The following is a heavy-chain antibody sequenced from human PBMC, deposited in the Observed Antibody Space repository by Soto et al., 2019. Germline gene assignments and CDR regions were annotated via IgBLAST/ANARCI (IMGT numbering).Heavy chain of an antibody. Sequence: EVQVVESGGGLVQPGGSLRLSCAASGFTFTSYWMSWVRQAPGKGLEWVGNIKQDGSVTYYVDSVRGPFIISRDNAKNSVYLQMSSLAGEDTAVYYCASQRDYGEHDYWGQGTLVTVSS. CDR2: IKQDGSVT. CDR3: ASQRDYGEHDY. J-gene: IGHJ4*02. D-gene: IGHD4-17*01. V-gene: IGHV3-7*01. CDR1: GFTFTSYW.